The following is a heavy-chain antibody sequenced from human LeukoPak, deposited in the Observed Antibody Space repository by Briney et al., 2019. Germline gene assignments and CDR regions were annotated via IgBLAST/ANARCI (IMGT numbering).Heavy chain of an antibody. J-gene: IGHJ4*02. Sequence: ASVKVSCKASGYTFTGYYMHWVRQAPGQGLEWMGRINPNSGGTNYAKKFQGRVTMTRDTSISTAYVELSRLRSDDTAVYYCARGITMVRGVHFDYWGQGTLVTVSS. CDR3: ARGITMVRGVHFDY. CDR2: INPNSGGT. V-gene: IGHV1-2*06. D-gene: IGHD3-10*01. CDR1: GYTFTGYY.